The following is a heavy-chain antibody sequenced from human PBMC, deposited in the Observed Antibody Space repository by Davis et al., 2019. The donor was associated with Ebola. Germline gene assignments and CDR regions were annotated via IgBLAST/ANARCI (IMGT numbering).Heavy chain of an antibody. CDR1: GFTFSSYW. CDR3: ARDYYYYGMDV. CDR2: IKQDGSEK. V-gene: IGHV3-7*03. Sequence: GESLKISCAASGFTFSSYWMSWVRQAPGKGLEWVANIKQDGSEKYYVDSVKGRFTISRDNAKNLLYLQMNSLRAEDTAVYYCARDYYYYGMDVWGQGTTVIVSS. J-gene: IGHJ6*02.